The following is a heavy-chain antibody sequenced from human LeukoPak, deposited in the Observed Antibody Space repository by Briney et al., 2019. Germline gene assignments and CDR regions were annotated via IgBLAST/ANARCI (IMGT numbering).Heavy chain of an antibody. Sequence: GGSLRLSCAASGFTFSSYAMSWVRQAPGKGLEWVSALSGSGGSTYYADSVKGRFTISRDNSKNTLYLQMNSLRAEDTAVYYCAKAYSSSWLHNWFDPWGQGTLVTVSS. V-gene: IGHV3-23*01. CDR1: GFTFSSYA. CDR2: LSGSGGST. CDR3: AKAYSSSWLHNWFDP. J-gene: IGHJ5*02. D-gene: IGHD6-13*01.